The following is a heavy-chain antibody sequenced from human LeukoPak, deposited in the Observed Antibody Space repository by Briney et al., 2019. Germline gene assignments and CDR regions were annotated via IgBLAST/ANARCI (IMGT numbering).Heavy chain of an antibody. CDR3: AKERTAAAKVRSVDY. CDR1: GFTFSSYA. D-gene: IGHD6-13*01. CDR2: ISGSGGST. J-gene: IGHJ4*02. Sequence: GGSLRPSCAASGFTFSSYAMSWVRQAPGKGLEWVSAISGSGGSTYYADSVKGRFAISRDNSKNTLYLQMNSLRAEDTAVYYCAKERTAAAKVRSVDYWGQGTLVTVSS. V-gene: IGHV3-23*01.